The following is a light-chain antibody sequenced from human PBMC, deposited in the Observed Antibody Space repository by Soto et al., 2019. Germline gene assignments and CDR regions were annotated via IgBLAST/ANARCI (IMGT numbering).Light chain of an antibody. CDR1: QSVASN. CDR3: HQYHNRPPQYT. V-gene: IGKV3D-15*01. Sequence: EIVMTQSPASLSVSPGDGATLSCRASQSVASNVAWYQQKPGQGPRLLIHGASTRAVGVPARFSGSGSGTDSTLTISSLQSEDLAVYYCHQYHNRPPQYTFGQGTKVQIK. CDR2: GAS. J-gene: IGKJ2*01.